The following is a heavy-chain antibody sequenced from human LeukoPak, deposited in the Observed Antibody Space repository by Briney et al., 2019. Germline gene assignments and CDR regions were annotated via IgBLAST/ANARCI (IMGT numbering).Heavy chain of an antibody. V-gene: IGHV3-20*04. J-gene: IGHJ4*02. CDR3: AKDPHPFLPSGSYYFDY. CDR1: GFTFDDYG. D-gene: IGHD1-26*01. Sequence: GGSLRLSCAASGFTFDDYGMSWVRQAPGKGLEWVSGINWNGGSTGYADSVKGRFTISRDNAKNSLYLQMNSLRAEDTALYYCAKDPHPFLPSGSYYFDYWGQGTLVTVSS. CDR2: INWNGGST.